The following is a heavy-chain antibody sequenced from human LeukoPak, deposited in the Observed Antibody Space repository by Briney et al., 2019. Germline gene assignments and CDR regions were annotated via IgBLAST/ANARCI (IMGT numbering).Heavy chain of an antibody. CDR2: IYYSGST. J-gene: IGHJ4*02. D-gene: IGHD3-22*01. CDR3: ARGFQYYYDSSGPLSHFDY. CDR1: GGSISSYY. V-gene: IGHV4-59*12. Sequence: SETLSLTCTVSGGSISSYYWSWIRQPPGKGLEWIGYIYYSGSTNYNPSLKSRVTISVDTSKNQFSLKLSSVTAADTAVYYCARGFQYYYDSSGPLSHFDYWGQGTLVTVSS.